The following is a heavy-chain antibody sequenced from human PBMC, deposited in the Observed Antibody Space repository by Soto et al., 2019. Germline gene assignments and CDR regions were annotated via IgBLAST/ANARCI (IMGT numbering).Heavy chain of an antibody. CDR3: AKGGAYCSGGSCYFDAFDS. CDR2: ISGSGGST. V-gene: IGHV3-23*01. D-gene: IGHD2-15*01. J-gene: IGHJ3*02. CDR1: GFTFSSYA. Sequence: GGSLRLSCAASGFTFSSYAMSWVRQAPGKGLEWVSAISGSGGSTYYADSVKGRFTISRDNSKNTLYLQMNSLRAEDTAVYYCAKGGAYCSGGSCYFDAFDSWGQGTMVTVSS.